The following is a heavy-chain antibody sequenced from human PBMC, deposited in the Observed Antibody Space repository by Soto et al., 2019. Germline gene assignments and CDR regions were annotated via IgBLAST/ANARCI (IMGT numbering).Heavy chain of an antibody. J-gene: IGHJ4*02. V-gene: IGHV3-30*18. CDR3: AKMRGPFDY. Sequence: QVQLVESGGGVVQPGRSLRLSCAASGFTFSSYGMHWVRQAPGKGLEWVAVISYDGSNKYYADSVKGRFTISRDNSKNTLYLQMNSLRAEDTAVYYCAKMRGPFDYWGQGTLVTVSS. CDR2: ISYDGSNK. CDR1: GFTFSSYG.